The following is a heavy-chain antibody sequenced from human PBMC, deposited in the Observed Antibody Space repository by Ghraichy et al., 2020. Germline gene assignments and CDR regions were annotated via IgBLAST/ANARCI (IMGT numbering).Heavy chain of an antibody. CDR3: ATNGDLNWFDP. V-gene: IGHV4-39*01. CDR2: ISYSGST. Sequence: SETLSLTCTVSGGSVSSSSYYWGWIRQPPGKGLEWIGSISYSGSTYYNPSLMSRVTISVDTSKHQCSLKLTSVTAADTAVYYCATNGDLNWFDPWGQGTLVTVSS. CDR1: GGSVSSSSYY. D-gene: IGHD4-17*01. J-gene: IGHJ5*02.